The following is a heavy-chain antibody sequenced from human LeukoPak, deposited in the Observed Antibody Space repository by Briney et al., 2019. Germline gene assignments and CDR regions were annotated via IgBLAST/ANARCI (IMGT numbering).Heavy chain of an antibody. CDR3: ARGQWLVQGAFDI. V-gene: IGHV3-33*01. D-gene: IGHD6-19*01. CDR2: IWYGGSNK. Sequence: PGGSLRLSCAASGFTFSSYGMHWVRQAPGKGLEWVAVIWYGGSNKYYADSVKGRFTISRDNSKNTLYLQMNSLRAEDTAVYYCARGQWLVQGAFDIWGQGTMVTVSS. J-gene: IGHJ3*02. CDR1: GFTFSSYG.